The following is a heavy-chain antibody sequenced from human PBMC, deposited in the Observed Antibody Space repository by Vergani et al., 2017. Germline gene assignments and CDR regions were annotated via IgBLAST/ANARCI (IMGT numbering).Heavy chain of an antibody. CDR3: AKDPYSSGWGPSFDY. D-gene: IGHD6-19*01. CDR2: ISGSGGST. J-gene: IGHJ4*02. CDR1: GFTFSSYA. Sequence: EVQLLESGGGLVQPGGSLRLSCAASGFTFSSYAMSWVRQAPGKGLEWVSAISGSGGSTYYADSVKGRFTISRDNSKNPLYLQMNSLRAEDTAVYYCAKDPYSSGWGPSFDYWGQGTLVTVSS. V-gene: IGHV3-23*01.